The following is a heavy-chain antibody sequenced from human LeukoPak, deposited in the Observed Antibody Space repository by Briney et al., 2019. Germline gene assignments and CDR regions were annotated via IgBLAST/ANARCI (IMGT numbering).Heavy chain of an antibody. CDR3: ARDQGAARRGLDC. V-gene: IGHV3-21*01. Sequence: GGSLRLSCAASGFTFSSYSMNWVRQAPGKGLEWVSSISSSSSYIYYADSVKGRFTISRDNAKNSLYLQMNSLRAEDTAVYYCARDQGAARRGLDCWGQGTLVTVCS. D-gene: IGHD3-10*01. J-gene: IGHJ4*02. CDR1: GFTFSSYS. CDR2: ISSSSSYI.